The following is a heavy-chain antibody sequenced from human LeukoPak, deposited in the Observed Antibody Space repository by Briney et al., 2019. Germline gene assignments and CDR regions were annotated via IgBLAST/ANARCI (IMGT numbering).Heavy chain of an antibody. V-gene: IGHV3-74*01. CDR2: ISSDESGT. CDR3: AREGSGWYYFDY. CDR1: GFTFSSYA. D-gene: IGHD6-19*01. J-gene: IGHJ4*02. Sequence: GGSLRLSCAASGFTFSSYAMHWVRQAPGKGLVWVSRISSDESGTSYADSVRGRLTISRDNAKSTLYLQMNSLRAEDTAIYYCAREGSGWYYFDYWGQGTLVTVSS.